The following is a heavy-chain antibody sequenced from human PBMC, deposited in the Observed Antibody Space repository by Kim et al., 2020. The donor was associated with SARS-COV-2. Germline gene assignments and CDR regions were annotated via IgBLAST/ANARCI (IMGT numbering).Heavy chain of an antibody. Sequence: ASVKVSCKASGYTFTSYAMHWVRQAPGQRLEWMGWINAGNGNTKYSQKFQGRVTITRDTSASTAYMELSSLRSEDTAVYYCARGEEQLEADQNWFDPWGQGTLVTVSS. D-gene: IGHD1-1*01. CDR3: ARGEEQLEADQNWFDP. J-gene: IGHJ5*02. V-gene: IGHV1-3*01. CDR2: INAGNGNT. CDR1: GYTFTSYA.